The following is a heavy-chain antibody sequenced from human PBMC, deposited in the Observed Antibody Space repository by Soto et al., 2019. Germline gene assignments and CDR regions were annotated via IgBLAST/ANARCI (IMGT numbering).Heavy chain of an antibody. Sequence: SETLSLTCAVYGGSFSGYYWSWIRQPPGKGLEWIGEINHSGSTNYNPSLKSRVTISVDTSKNQFSLKLSSVTAADTAVYYCARGRDFWSGYSAGFDYWGQGTLVTVSS. CDR2: INHSGST. J-gene: IGHJ4*02. D-gene: IGHD3-3*01. CDR3: ARGRDFWSGYSAGFDY. CDR1: GGSFSGYY. V-gene: IGHV4-34*01.